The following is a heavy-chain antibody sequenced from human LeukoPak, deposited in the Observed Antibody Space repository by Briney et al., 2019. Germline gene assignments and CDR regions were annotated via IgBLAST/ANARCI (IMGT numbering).Heavy chain of an antibody. D-gene: IGHD3-10*01. CDR3: ARVLSVTMVRGLSDYYYYMDV. V-gene: IGHV3-7*01. J-gene: IGHJ6*03. CDR2: IKQDESKK. CDR1: GFTFSSYW. Sequence: GGSLRLSCAVSGFTFSSYWMSWVRQAPGKGLEWVANIKQDESKKYYVDSVKGRITISRDNAKNSLYLQMNSLRAEDTAMYYCARVLSVTMVRGLSDYYYYMDVWGKGTTVTVSS.